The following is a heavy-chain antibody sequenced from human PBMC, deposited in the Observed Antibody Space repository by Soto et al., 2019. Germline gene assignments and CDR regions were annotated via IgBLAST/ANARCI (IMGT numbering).Heavy chain of an antibody. CDR1: GYTFTSYG. CDR2: ISAYNGNT. J-gene: IGHJ4*02. CDR3: ARVYRITMVRGELSEY. D-gene: IGHD3-10*01. V-gene: IGHV1-18*01. Sequence: QVQLVQSGAEVKKPRASVKVSCKASGYTFTSYGISWVRQAPGQGLEWMGWISAYNGNTNYAQKPQGRVTMTTDTSTSTADMELRSLRSDDTAVYYCARVYRITMVRGELSEYWGQGTLVTVSS.